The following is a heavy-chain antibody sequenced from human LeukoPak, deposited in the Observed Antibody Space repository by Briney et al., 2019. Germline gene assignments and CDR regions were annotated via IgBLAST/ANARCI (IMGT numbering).Heavy chain of an antibody. J-gene: IGHJ4*02. D-gene: IGHD6-19*01. CDR3: AKDRGSGWYLSFDY. V-gene: IGHV3-30*02. CDR2: IRYDGSNK. CDR1: GFIFNNYW. Sequence: PGGSLRLSCAASGFIFNNYWMTWVRQAPGKGLEWVAFIRYDGSNKYYADSVKGRFTISRDNSKNTLYVQMNSLRAEDTAVYYCAKDRGSGWYLSFDYWGQGTLVTVSS.